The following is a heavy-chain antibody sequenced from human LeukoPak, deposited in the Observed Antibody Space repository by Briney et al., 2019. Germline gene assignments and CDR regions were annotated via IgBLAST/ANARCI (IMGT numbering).Heavy chain of an antibody. V-gene: IGHV1-2*02. CDR3: ARESGYSSSWYGSLYYYGMDV. CDR1: GYTFTGYY. J-gene: IGHJ6*02. CDR2: INPNSGGT. Sequence: GASVKVSCKASGYTFTGYYMHWVRQAPGQGLEWMGWINPNSGGTNYAQKFQGRVTMTRDTSISTAYMELSRLRSDDTAVYYCARESGYSSSWYGSLYYYGMDVWGQGTTVTVSS. D-gene: IGHD6-13*01.